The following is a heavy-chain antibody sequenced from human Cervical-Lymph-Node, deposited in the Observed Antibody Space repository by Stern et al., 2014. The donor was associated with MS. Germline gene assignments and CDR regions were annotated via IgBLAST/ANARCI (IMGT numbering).Heavy chain of an antibody. J-gene: IGHJ4*02. V-gene: IGHV1-69*01. Sequence: QVQLGQSGAEVKKPGSSVKVSRKASGDTFSNFDISWVRQAPGQGLEWMGGITPLFGTANYAQRFQGRVTFTADESMNTVYMELRSLRSDDTAVFYCARHQEGIAAYWGQGTLVTVSS. CDR1: GDTFSNFD. D-gene: IGHD6-13*01. CDR3: ARHQEGIAAY. CDR2: ITPLFGTA.